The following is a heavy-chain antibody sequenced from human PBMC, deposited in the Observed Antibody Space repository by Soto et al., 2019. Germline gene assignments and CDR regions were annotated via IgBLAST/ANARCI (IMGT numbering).Heavy chain of an antibody. D-gene: IGHD6-13*01. CDR2: IIPILGIA. V-gene: IGHV1-69*02. CDR1: GGTFSSYT. J-gene: IGHJ6*02. Sequence: QVQLVQSGAEVKKPGSSVNVSCKASGGTFSSYTISWVRQAPGQGLEWMGRIIPILGIANYAQKFQGRVTITADKSTSTAYMELSSLRSEDTAVYYCASIAAAGYYYYGMDVWGQGTTVTVSS. CDR3: ASIAAAGYYYYGMDV.